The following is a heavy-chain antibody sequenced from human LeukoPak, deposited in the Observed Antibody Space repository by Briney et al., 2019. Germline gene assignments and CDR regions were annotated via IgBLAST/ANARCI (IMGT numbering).Heavy chain of an antibody. V-gene: IGHV3-21*01. CDR3: ARGGGCHRTNCYWADY. CDR1: GFAFSTYT. CDR2: ITSSGSDM. J-gene: IGHJ4*02. D-gene: IGHD2-2*01. Sequence: PGGSPRLSCAASGFAFSTYTMNWVRQPPGKGLEWVSSITSSGSDMYYVDSVKGRFTISRDNTKNSLFLQMNSLRAEDTAVYYCARGGGCHRTNCYWADYWGQGTLVTVSS.